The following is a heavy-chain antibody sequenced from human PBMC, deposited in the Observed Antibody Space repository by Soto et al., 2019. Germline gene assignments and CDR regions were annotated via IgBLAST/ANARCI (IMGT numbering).Heavy chain of an antibody. CDR2: ISGSGGST. Sequence: EVQLLESGGGLVQPGGSLRLSCAASRFTFSSYAMSWVRQAPGKGLEWVSAISGSGGSTYYADSVKGRFTISRDNSKNTLYLQMNSLRAEDTAVYYCAKSKSSSWFYDDYWGQGTLVTVSS. D-gene: IGHD6-13*01. CDR1: RFTFSSYA. CDR3: AKSKSSSWFYDDY. J-gene: IGHJ4*02. V-gene: IGHV3-23*01.